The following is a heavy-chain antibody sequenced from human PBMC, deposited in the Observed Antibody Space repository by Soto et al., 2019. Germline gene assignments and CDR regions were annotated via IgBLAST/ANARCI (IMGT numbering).Heavy chain of an antibody. CDR1: GASINSGGHY. V-gene: IGHV4-31*03. D-gene: IGHD5-12*01. Sequence: QVQLQESGPGLVKPSETLSLTCTVSGASINSGGHYWSWFRQYPGMGLEWMGYIYDSEHTYYNPSLESRLTMSVDTSKNEFSLKLSSVTAADTAVYFCAGSSGYSGYDSFSWSRFDPWGQGTLVIVSS. J-gene: IGHJ5*02. CDR2: IYDSEHT. CDR3: AGSSGYSGYDSFSWSRFDP.